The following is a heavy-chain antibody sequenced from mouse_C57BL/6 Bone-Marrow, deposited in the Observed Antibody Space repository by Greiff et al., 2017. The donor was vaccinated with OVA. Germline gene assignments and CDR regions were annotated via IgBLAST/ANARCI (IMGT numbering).Heavy chain of an antibody. CDR3: AGWVTSQSYWDFDD. CDR1: GYTFTSYW. Sequence: VQLQQSGAELVMPGASVKLSCKASGYTFTSYWMHWVKQRPGQGLEWIGEIDPSDSYTNYNQKFKGKSTLTVDKSSSTAYMQLSSLTSEDSAVYYCAGWVTSQSYWDFDDWGTGTTVTVSS. J-gene: IGHJ1*03. D-gene: IGHD2-1*01. CDR2: IDPSDSYT. V-gene: IGHV1-69*01.